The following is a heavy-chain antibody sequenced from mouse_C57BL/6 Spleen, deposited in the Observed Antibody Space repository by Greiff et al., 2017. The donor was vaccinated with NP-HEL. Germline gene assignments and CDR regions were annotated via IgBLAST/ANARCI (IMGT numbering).Heavy chain of an antibody. D-gene: IGHD2-2*01. CDR3: TRETMVKGYFDY. CDR2: ISSGGDYI. V-gene: IGHV5-9-1*02. Sequence: DVMLVESGEGLVKPGGSLKLSCAASGFTFSSYAMSWVRQTPEKRLEWVAYISSGGDYIYYADTVKGRFTISRDNARNTLYLQMSSLKSEDTAMYYCTRETMVKGYFDYWGQGTTLTVSS. J-gene: IGHJ2*01. CDR1: GFTFSSYA.